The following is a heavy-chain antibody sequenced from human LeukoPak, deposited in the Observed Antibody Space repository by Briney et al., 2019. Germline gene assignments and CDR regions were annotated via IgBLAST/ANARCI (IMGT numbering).Heavy chain of an antibody. CDR2: IYYSGST. D-gene: IGHD3-10*01. V-gene: IGHV4-59*08. Sequence: ASETLSLTCTVSGGSISSYYWSWIRQPPGKGLEWIGYIYYSGSTNYNPSLKSRVTISVDTSKNQFSLKLNSVTAADTAVYYCARRAYGSGSFNRYYFDYWGQGTLVAVSS. CDR1: GGSISSYY. J-gene: IGHJ4*02. CDR3: ARRAYGSGSFNRYYFDY.